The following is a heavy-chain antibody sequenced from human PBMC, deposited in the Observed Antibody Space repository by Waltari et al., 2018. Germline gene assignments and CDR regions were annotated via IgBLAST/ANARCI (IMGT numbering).Heavy chain of an antibody. J-gene: IGHJ3*02. CDR3: AKRPFGVVSDDAFDI. CDR2: IRGGGGGT. Sequence: EVQLLESGGGLVQPGGSLRLSCAASGFTFSSYAMSGVRPAPGKGLGWVSTIRGGGGGTYYADSVKGRFTIFRDNPKNTLYLQLNSLRAGDTAVYYCAKRPFGVVSDDAFDIWGQGTMVTVSS. CDR1: GFTFSSYA. V-gene: IGHV3-23*01. D-gene: IGHD3-3*01.